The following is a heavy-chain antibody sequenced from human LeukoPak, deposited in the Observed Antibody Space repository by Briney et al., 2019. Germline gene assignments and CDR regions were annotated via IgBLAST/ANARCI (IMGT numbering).Heavy chain of an antibody. CDR1: GFTFSNYW. D-gene: IGHD3-10*01. CDR2: IRYDGSNK. Sequence: GGSLRLSCAASGFTFSNYWMSWVRQAPGKGLEWVAFIRYDGSNKYYADSVKGRFTISRDNSKNTLYLQMNSLRAEDTAVYYCAKMWDYGSGSYYNPTKDYWGQGTLVTVSS. J-gene: IGHJ4*02. V-gene: IGHV3-30*02. CDR3: AKMWDYGSGSYYNPTKDY.